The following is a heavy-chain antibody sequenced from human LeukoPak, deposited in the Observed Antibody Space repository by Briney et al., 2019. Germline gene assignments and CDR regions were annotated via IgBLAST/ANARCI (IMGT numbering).Heavy chain of an antibody. D-gene: IGHD3-16*01. V-gene: IGHV1-18*01. CDR1: GYTYTSYG. J-gene: IGHJ4*02. CDR2: ISAYNGNT. CDR3: ARGGDSYDYVWGSSYFDY. Sequence: ASVKVSCKASGYTYTSYGISWVRQAPGQGLEWMGWISAYNGNTNYAQKLQGRVTMTTDTSTSTAYMELRSLRSDDTAVYYCARGGDSYDYVWGSSYFDYWGQGTLVTVSS.